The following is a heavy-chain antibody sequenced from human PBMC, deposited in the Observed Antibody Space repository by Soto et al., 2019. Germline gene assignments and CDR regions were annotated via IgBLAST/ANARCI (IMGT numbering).Heavy chain of an antibody. CDR2: IFSNDEK. D-gene: IGHD2-2*02. V-gene: IGHV2-26*01. CDR1: GYSLSNARLG. CDR3: VRLWTVERYRRY. J-gene: IGHJ1*01. Sequence: QITLKESGPVLVKSTETLTLTCTVSGYSLSNARLGVSWIRQPPGKALEWLAHIFSNDEKSYNTSLESRLTISKDISRNHVVLTMTNMDPGDTATDYCVRLWTVERYRRYWGQGILVTVTS.